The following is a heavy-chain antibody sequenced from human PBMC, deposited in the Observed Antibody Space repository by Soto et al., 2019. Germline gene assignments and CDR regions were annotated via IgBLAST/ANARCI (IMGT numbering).Heavy chain of an antibody. Sequence: QVQLQESGPGLVKPSETLSLTCTVSGDSISNFYWSWIRQPTGKGLESLGRISARGRTNYNPSLQSGSAMSLDPSKNQFSLRLTSLSAGHTAVYCWARGRGRYSDLWGRGTLVTVCS. D-gene: IGHD3-16*01. CDR1: GDSISNFY. V-gene: IGHV4-4*07. J-gene: IGHJ2*01. CDR3: ARGRGRYSDL. CDR2: ISARGRT.